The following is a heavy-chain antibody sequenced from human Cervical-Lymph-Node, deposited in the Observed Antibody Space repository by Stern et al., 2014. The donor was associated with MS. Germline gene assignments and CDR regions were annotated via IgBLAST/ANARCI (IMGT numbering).Heavy chain of an antibody. CDR3: ARVSYGYNGRDAFDI. V-gene: IGHV4-34*01. J-gene: IGHJ3*02. Sequence: QVQLQQWGAGLLKPSETLSLTCAVYGGSFNDYYWTWIRQPPGKGLEWIGEINHSGSTNYSPSLKSRGIISVDTSKNQFSLEVKSVTAADTALYYCARVSYGYNGRDAFDIWGQGTMVTVSS. CDR2: INHSGST. D-gene: IGHD5-12*01. CDR1: GGSFNDYY.